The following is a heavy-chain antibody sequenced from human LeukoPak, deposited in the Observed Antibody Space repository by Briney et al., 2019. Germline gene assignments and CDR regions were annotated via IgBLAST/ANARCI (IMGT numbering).Heavy chain of an antibody. D-gene: IGHD3-10*01. CDR2: ISGSGGST. Sequence: GGSLRLSCAASGFTFSSYAMSWVRQAPGKGLEWVSAISGSGGSTYYADSVKGRFTISRDNSKNTLYLQMNSLRAEDTAVYYCAKDRGITMVRGVTEYYFDYWGQGTLVTLSS. J-gene: IGHJ4*02. CDR3: AKDRGITMVRGVTEYYFDY. V-gene: IGHV3-23*01. CDR1: GFTFSSYA.